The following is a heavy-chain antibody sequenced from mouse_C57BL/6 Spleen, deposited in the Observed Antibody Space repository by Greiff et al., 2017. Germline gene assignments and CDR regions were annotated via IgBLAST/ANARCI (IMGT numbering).Heavy chain of an antibody. Sequence: QVQLKQSGPALVKPGASVKTSCKASGYAFSSSWMNWVKQRPGKGLEWIGRIYPGDGDTNYNGKFKGKATLTADKSSSTAYMQLSSLTSEDTAVYFCARVDYYDYWGQGTTLTVSS. CDR1: GYAFSSSW. CDR3: ARVDYYDY. CDR2: IYPGDGDT. V-gene: IGHV1-82*01. J-gene: IGHJ2*01. D-gene: IGHD1-1*01.